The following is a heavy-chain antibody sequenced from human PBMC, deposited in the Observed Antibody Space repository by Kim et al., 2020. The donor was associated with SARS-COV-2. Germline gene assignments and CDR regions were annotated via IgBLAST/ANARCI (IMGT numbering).Heavy chain of an antibody. CDR1: GGSVSSGSYY. J-gene: IGHJ4*02. D-gene: IGHD3-22*01. Sequence: SETLSLTCTVSGGSVSSGSYYWSWIRQPPGKGLEWIGYIYYSGSTNYNPSLKSRVTISVDTSKNQFSLKLSSVTAADTAVYYCARDRAVNYYDSSGYAGPFDYWGQGTLVTVSS. CDR3: ARDRAVNYYDSSGYAGPFDY. V-gene: IGHV4-61*01. CDR2: IYYSGST.